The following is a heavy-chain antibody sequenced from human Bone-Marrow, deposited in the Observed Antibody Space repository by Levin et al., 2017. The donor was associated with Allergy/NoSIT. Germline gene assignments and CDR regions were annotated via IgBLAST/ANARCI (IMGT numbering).Heavy chain of an antibody. V-gene: IGHV3-30*18. J-gene: IGHJ3*02. CDR3: AKHLRRWLALTATSDASDN. Sequence: LSLTCAASGFTFSDYGMNWIRQAPGKGLEWVADISYDGTKTYYGDSVKGRFTISRDKSRNTVYLQMKSLRIEDTAAYYCAKHLRRWLALTATSDASDNWGQGTMVTVST. D-gene: IGHD6-19*01. CDR2: ISYDGTKT. CDR1: GFTFSDYG.